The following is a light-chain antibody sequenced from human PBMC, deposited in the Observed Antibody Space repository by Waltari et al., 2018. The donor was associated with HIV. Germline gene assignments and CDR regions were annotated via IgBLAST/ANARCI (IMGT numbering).Light chain of an antibody. V-gene: IGLV2-14*01. Sequence: QSALTQPASVSGSPGQSLTIPCTGTNSAVGGYNFVSWYQHHPGKAPKLLIFEVTNRPSGISSRFSGSKSGNTAAMTISGLQAEDEADYYCSSYTSTTTIVFGGGTKVTVL. CDR2: EVT. J-gene: IGLJ2*01. CDR1: NSAVGGYNF. CDR3: SSYTSTTTIV.